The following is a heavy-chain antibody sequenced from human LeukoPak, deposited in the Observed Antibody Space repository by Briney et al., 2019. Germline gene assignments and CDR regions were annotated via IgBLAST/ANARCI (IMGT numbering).Heavy chain of an antibody. J-gene: IGHJ6*03. D-gene: IGHD1-26*01. CDR3: ARLKWELSYYYMDV. CDR1: GFTFSSYG. CDR2: ISSSSSTI. V-gene: IGHV3-48*01. Sequence: GGSLRLSCAASGFTFSSYGMTWVRQAPGKGLEWVSYISSSSSTIYYADSVKGRFTISRDNAKNSLYLQMNSLRAEDTAVYYCARLKWELSYYYMDVWGKGTTVTISS.